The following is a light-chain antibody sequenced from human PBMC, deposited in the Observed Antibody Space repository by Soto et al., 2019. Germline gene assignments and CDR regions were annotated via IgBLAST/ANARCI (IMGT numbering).Light chain of an antibody. V-gene: IGLV1-44*01. CDR2: STD. J-gene: IGLJ1*01. Sequence: QSVLTQPPSASATPGQRVTTSCSGSSSNIASRSVYWYQQLPGTAPKLLMYSTDLRPSGVPDRFSGSKSGTTASLAITGLQAEDEGDYYCQSYDSTLSARYVFGTGTKVTVL. CDR1: SSNIASRS. CDR3: QSYDSTLSARYV.